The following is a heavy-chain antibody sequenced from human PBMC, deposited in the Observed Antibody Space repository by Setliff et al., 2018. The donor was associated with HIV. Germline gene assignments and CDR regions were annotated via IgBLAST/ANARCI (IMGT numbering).Heavy chain of an antibody. CDR1: GFAFSSYS. V-gene: IGHV3-13*01. CDR3: ARAVHSGWYYFDY. CDR2: IGSRADT. D-gene: IGHD6-19*01. J-gene: IGHJ4*02. Sequence: GGSLRLSCAASGFAFSSYSMNWVRQAPGKGLEWVSAIGSRADTYYSGSVKGRFTIFRENAKNSLYLQMNSLRAEDTAVYYCARAVHSGWYYFDYWGQGTLVTVSS.